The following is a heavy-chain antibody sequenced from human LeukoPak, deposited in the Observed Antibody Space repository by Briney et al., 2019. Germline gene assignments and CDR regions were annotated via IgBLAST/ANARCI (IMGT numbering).Heavy chain of an antibody. CDR3: ARRRVTTGFYYYYMDV. J-gene: IGHJ6*03. Sequence: TGGSLRLSCAASGFTFSSYWMSWVRQAPGKGLEWVANIKQDGSEKNYVDSVKGRFTISRDNAKNSLYLQMNSLRAEDTAVYYCARRRVTTGFYYYYMDVWGKGTTVTVSS. D-gene: IGHD4-11*01. CDR2: IKQDGSEK. CDR1: GFTFSSYW. V-gene: IGHV3-7*01.